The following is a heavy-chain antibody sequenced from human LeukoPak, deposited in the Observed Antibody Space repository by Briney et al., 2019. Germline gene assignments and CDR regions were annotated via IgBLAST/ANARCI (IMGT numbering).Heavy chain of an antibody. CDR3: ARGPFWSGYTSPDTYYFDY. CDR1: GYTFTIYG. Sequence: ASVTVSCKAFGYTFTIYGISWVRQAPGQGLEWMGWISAYNGNTNYAQKLQGRVTMTTDTSTSTAYMELRSLRSDDTAVYYCARGPFWSGYTSPDTYYFDYWGQGTLVTVSS. CDR2: ISAYNGNT. D-gene: IGHD3-3*01. V-gene: IGHV1-18*01. J-gene: IGHJ4*02.